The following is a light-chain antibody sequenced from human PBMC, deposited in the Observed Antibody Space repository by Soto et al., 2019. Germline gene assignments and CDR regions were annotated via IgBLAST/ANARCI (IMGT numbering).Light chain of an antibody. J-gene: IGKJ4*01. CDR3: QQRSNWPPLT. CDR1: QSVSSY. V-gene: IGKV3-11*01. Sequence: EIGLTQSPATLSLSPGERATLSCRASQSVSSYLACYQHKPGQAARLLIYDASNRTTGIPARFSGSGSGTDFTLTIISLEPEDFAVYYCQQRSNWPPLTFGGGTKVEIK. CDR2: DAS.